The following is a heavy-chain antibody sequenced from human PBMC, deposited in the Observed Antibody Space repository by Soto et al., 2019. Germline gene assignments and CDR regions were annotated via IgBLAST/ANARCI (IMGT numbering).Heavy chain of an antibody. CDR2: IIPIFGTA. CDR3: ARDWVEMTDIVVVPAANAYGMDV. CDR1: GGTFSSYS. V-gene: IGHV1-69*13. D-gene: IGHD2-2*01. J-gene: IGHJ6*02. Sequence: SVKVACKASGGTFSSYSISWVRQAPGQGLEWVGGIIPIFGTANYAQKFQGRVTITADESTSTAYMELSSLRSEDTAVYYCARDWVEMTDIVVVPAANAYGMDVWG.